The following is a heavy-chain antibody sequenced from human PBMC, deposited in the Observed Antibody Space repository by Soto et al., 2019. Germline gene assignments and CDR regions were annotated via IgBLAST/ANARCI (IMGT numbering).Heavy chain of an antibody. CDR2: MNPNSGNT. CDR1: GYTFTSYD. Sequence: ASVKVSCKASGYTFTSYDINWVRQATGQGLEWMGWMNPNSGNTGYAQKFQGRVTMTRNTSISTAYMELSSLRSEDTAVYYCARGSYYGSGSYLDGAFDYWGQGTLVTVSS. CDR3: ARGSYYGSGSYLDGAFDY. D-gene: IGHD3-10*01. V-gene: IGHV1-8*01. J-gene: IGHJ4*02.